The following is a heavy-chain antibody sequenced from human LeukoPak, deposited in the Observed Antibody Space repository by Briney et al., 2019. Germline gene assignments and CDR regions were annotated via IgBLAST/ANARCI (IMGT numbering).Heavy chain of an antibody. D-gene: IGHD6-19*01. CDR2: ISYDGSNK. Sequence: QPGGSLRLSCAASGFTFSSYGMHWVRQAPGKGLEWVAVISYDGSNKYYADSVKGQFTISRDNSKNTLYLQMNSLRAEDTAVYYCAKGYSSGWYALDYWGQGTLVTVSS. V-gene: IGHV3-30*18. J-gene: IGHJ4*02. CDR3: AKGYSSGWYALDY. CDR1: GFTFSSYG.